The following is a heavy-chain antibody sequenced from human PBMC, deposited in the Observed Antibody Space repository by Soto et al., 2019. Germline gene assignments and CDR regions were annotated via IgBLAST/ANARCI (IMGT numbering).Heavy chain of an antibody. CDR2: MNPNSGNT. Sequence: QVQLVQSGAEVKKPGASVKVSCKASGYTFTSYDINWVRQATGQGLEWMGWMNPNSGNTGYAQKFQGRVTITRNTSISTAYMELSSLRSADTAVYYCVTFWSGYSDYFDYWGQGTLVTVSS. CDR1: GYTFTSYD. D-gene: IGHD3-3*01. CDR3: VTFWSGYSDYFDY. V-gene: IGHV1-8*01. J-gene: IGHJ4*02.